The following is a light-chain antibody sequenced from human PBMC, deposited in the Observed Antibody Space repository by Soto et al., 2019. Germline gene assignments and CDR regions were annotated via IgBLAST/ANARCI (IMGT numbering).Light chain of an antibody. Sequence: IQMTQSPSSLSTSLGDRVTITCRASHFVGSFLNWYQQKTGEAPKLLVYGATSRKSGVPTRFRGSGSGTDFTLTISGLQPEDFATYYCQQTYETPRTFGQGTKVDI. J-gene: IGKJ1*01. CDR1: HFVGSF. CDR3: QQTYETPRT. CDR2: GAT. V-gene: IGKV1-39*01.